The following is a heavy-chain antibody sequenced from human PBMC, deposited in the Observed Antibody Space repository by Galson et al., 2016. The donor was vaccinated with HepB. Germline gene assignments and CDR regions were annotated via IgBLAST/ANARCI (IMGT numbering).Heavy chain of an antibody. CDR3: ARVSATVTTLRSRPSHPFDI. CDR1: GYTFTDYY. CDR2: INPSSGGT. J-gene: IGHJ3*02. V-gene: IGHV1-2*02. Sequence: SVKVSCKASGYTFTDYYIHWVRLAPGQGLEWMGWINPSSGGTNYAQKFQGRVTMTRDTSISTAYLEVSRLRSDDTAVYYCARVSATVTTLRSRPSHPFDIWGQGTMVTVSS. D-gene: IGHD4-17*01.